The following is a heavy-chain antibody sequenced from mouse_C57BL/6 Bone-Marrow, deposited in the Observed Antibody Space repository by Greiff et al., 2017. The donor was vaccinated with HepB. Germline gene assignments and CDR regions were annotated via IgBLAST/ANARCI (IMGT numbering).Heavy chain of an antibody. D-gene: IGHD2-4*01. J-gene: IGHJ1*03. CDR3: ALYYDYGGYWYFDV. CDR2: IYPRSGNT. Sequence: VQLQQSGAELARPGASVKLSCKASGYTFTSYGISWVKQRTGQGLEWIGEIYPRSGNTYYNEKFKGKATLTADKSSSTAYMELRSLTSEDSAVYFCALYYDYGGYWYFDVWGTGTTVTVSS. CDR1: GYTFTSYG. V-gene: IGHV1-81*01.